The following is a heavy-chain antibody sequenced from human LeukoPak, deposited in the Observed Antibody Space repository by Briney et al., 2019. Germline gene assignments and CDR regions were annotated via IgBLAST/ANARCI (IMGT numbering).Heavy chain of an antibody. J-gene: IGHJ4*01. V-gene: IGHV4-59*01. D-gene: IGHD3-22*01. CDR1: GGSIRSYY. Sequence: SETLSLTCTVSGGSIRSYYWSWIRQPPGKGLEWIGYIYSSGSTNYNPSLKSRVTMSVDTSKNQFSLRLGPVTVADTAVYYCARAGDSTGYPFDYWGHGTLVPVS. CDR3: ARAGDSTGYPFDY. CDR2: IYSSGST.